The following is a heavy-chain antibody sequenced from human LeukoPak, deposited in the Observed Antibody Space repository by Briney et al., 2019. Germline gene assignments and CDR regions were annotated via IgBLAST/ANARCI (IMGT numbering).Heavy chain of an antibody. V-gene: IGHV4-39*01. CDR3: ARGSYDGSGYYFPPGAFDI. Sequence: SETLSLTCTVSGGSISSSSYYWGWIRQPPGKGLEWIGSIYYSGSTYYNPSLKSRVTISVDTSKNQFSLKLSSVTAADTAVYYCARGSYDGSGYYFPPGAFDIWGQGTMVTVSS. J-gene: IGHJ3*02. CDR2: IYYSGST. D-gene: IGHD3-22*01. CDR1: GGSISSSSYY.